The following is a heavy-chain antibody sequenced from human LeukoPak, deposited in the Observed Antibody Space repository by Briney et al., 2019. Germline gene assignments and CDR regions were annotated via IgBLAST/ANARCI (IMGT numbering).Heavy chain of an antibody. Sequence: ASVKVSCKASGYTFTTYDINGVTQAAGQGLEWMGWMNPNSCNTGYAQKFQGRVTMTRNTSISTAYMELSSLRSEDTAVYYCARGRGSGHKENWFDPWGQGTLVTVSS. CDR2: MNPNSCNT. CDR1: GYTFTTYD. D-gene: IGHD6-19*01. CDR3: ARGRGSGHKENWFDP. J-gene: IGHJ5*02. V-gene: IGHV1-8*01.